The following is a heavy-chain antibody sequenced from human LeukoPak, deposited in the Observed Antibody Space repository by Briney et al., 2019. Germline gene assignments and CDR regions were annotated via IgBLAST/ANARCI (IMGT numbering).Heavy chain of an antibody. D-gene: IGHD3-22*01. Sequence: GGSLRLSCAASGFTLSNYWMHWVRQAPGKGLVWVSRINNDGSSTSHADSVKGRFTISRDNAKNTLYLQMNSLRAEDTAVYYCARDMHYHDSSGFYDYWGQGTLVTVSS. CDR3: ARDMHYHDSSGFYDY. CDR2: INNDGSST. V-gene: IGHV3-74*01. CDR1: GFTLSNYW. J-gene: IGHJ4*02.